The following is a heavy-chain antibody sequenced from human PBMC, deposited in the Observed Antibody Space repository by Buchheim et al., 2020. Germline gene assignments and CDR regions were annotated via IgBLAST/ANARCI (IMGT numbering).Heavy chain of an antibody. CDR1: GYSFTNYW. V-gene: IGHV5-10-1*03. CDR2: IDPSDSYT. CDR3: ARLIAAADLPSGYYNYYGMDV. D-gene: IGHD6-13*01. Sequence: EVQLVQSGAEVKKPGESLRISCKGSGYSFTNYWITWVRQMPGKGLEWMGRIDPSDSYTKYSPSFEGHVTFSADKSISTAYPQWSSLKASDTAMYYCARLIAAADLPSGYYNYYGMDVWGLGTT. J-gene: IGHJ6*02.